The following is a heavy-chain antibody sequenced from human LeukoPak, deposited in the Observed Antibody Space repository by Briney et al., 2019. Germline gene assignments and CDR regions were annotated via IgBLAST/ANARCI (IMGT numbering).Heavy chain of an antibody. CDR3: ARLSYSFWTGDY. CDR1: GYSISSGYY. Sequence: PSETLSPTCSASGYSISSGYYWGWIRQPPGKGLEWIGSIYHSGNTFYNPSLKSRVTMSIDMSENQFSLKLSSVTASDTAVYFCARLSYSFWTGDYWGQGILVTVSS. CDR2: IYHSGNT. D-gene: IGHD3/OR15-3a*01. V-gene: IGHV4-38-2*01. J-gene: IGHJ4*02.